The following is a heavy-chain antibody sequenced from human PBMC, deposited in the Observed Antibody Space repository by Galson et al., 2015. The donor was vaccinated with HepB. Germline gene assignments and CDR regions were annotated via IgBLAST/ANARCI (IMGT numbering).Heavy chain of an antibody. Sequence: VKVSCKVSGYTFTDYYMHWVQQAPGKGLEWMGLVDPEDGETIYAEKFQGRVTITADTSTDTAYMELSSLRSEDTAVYYCATDWDYDSSGYYSLDYWGQGTLVTVSS. CDR2: VDPEDGET. CDR1: GYTFTDYY. D-gene: IGHD3-22*01. CDR3: ATDWDYDSSGYYSLDY. J-gene: IGHJ4*02. V-gene: IGHV1-69-2*01.